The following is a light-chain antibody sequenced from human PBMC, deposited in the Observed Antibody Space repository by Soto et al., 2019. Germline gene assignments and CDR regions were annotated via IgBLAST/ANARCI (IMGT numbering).Light chain of an antibody. J-gene: IGKJ4*01. CDR2: GAS. Sequence: EIVLRQSPGTLSLSPGERATLSCRASQSVSSNYLAWYQQKPGQAPRLLIYGASSRATGIPDRFSGSGSGTDFTLTISRLEPEDFAVYYCQQYGSSPLTFGGGTKV. CDR3: QQYGSSPLT. V-gene: IGKV3-20*01. CDR1: QSVSSNY.